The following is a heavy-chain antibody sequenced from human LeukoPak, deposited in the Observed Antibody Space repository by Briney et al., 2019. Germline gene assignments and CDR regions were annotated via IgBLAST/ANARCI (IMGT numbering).Heavy chain of an antibody. D-gene: IGHD5-24*01. CDR1: GFIFTSYA. CDR3: TRVGYIDEGIDY. J-gene: IGHJ4*02. Sequence: QAGGSLRLSCAASGFIFTSYAMHWVRQAPGKGLEWVANIKQDGSKKSYVDSVKGRFTISRDNAKNSLYLQMNSLRAEDTAIYYCTRVGYIDEGIDYWGQGTLVTVSS. CDR2: IKQDGSKK. V-gene: IGHV3-7*04.